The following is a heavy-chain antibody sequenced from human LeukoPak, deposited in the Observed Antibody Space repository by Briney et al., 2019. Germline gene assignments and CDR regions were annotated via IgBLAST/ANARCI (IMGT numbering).Heavy chain of an antibody. CDR3: ARGARRITMIVVVTLGY. Sequence: IFVTANYAHEFQARVTITADESTSTAYMELSSLRSEDTAVYYCARGARRITMIVVVTLGYWGQGTLVTVSS. D-gene: IGHD3-22*01. V-gene: IGHV1-69*01. CDR2: IFVTA. J-gene: IGHJ4*02.